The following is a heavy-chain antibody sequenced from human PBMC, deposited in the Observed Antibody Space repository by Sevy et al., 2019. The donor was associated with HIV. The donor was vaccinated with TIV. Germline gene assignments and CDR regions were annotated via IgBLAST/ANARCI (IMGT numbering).Heavy chain of an antibody. Sequence: LSLTCSVTGGSIRRGDYFWGWIRQSPGKGLEWIGSRTDSGSTYYNPSLKSRVTMSVDTSKNQFSLKLSSVTAADTAVHYCARLRGGYGNGWFYYYMDVWGKGTTVTVSS. CDR1: GGSIRRGDYF. J-gene: IGHJ6*03. CDR3: ARLRGGYGNGWFYYYMDV. D-gene: IGHD3-10*01. CDR2: RTDSGST. V-gene: IGHV4-39*01.